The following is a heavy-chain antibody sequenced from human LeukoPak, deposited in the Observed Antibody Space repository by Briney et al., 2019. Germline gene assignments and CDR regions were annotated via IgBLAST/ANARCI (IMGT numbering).Heavy chain of an antibody. CDR3: ARAGTKLRYFDWSLDY. CDR1: GGSISSYY. V-gene: IGHV4-4*07. CDR2: IYTSGST. D-gene: IGHD3-9*01. Sequence: SETLSLACTVSGGSISSYYWSWIRQPAGKGLEWIGLIYTSGSTNYHPSLKSRVTMSVDTSKNQFSLKLSSVTAADTAVYYCARAGTKLRYFDWSLDYWGQGTLVTVSS. J-gene: IGHJ4*02.